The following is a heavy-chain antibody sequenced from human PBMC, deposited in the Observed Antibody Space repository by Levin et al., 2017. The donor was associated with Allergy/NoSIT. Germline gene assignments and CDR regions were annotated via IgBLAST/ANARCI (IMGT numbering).Heavy chain of an antibody. D-gene: IGHD3-9*01. Sequence: ASVKVSCKASGYTFTSYGISWVRQAPGQGLEWMGWISAYNGNTNYAQKLQGRVTMTTDTSTSTAYMELRSLRSDDTAVYYCARRATDYDILTGYYLRNDFDYWGQGTLVTVSS. V-gene: IGHV1-18*01. CDR1: GYTFTSYG. J-gene: IGHJ4*02. CDR2: ISAYNGNT. CDR3: ARRATDYDILTGYYLRNDFDY.